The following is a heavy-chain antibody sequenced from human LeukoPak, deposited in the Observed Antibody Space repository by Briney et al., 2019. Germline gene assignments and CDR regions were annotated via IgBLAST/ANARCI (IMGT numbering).Heavy chain of an antibody. Sequence: SETLSLTCGVYGGSFSGYYWSWIRQPPGKGLEWIGEINHSGSTKYNPSLKSRVTISVDTSKNQFSLKLSSVTAADTAVYYCARGLDTNDWSDAFDIWGQGTMVTVSS. D-gene: IGHD2-21*01. J-gene: IGHJ3*02. V-gene: IGHV4-34*01. CDR1: GGSFSGYY. CDR3: ARGLDTNDWSDAFDI. CDR2: INHSGST.